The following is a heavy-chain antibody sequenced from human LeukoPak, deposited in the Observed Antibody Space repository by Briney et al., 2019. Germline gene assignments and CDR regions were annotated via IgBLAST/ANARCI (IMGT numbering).Heavy chain of an antibody. CDR2: IWYDGSNK. V-gene: IGHV3-33*01. Sequence: GGSLRLSCAASGFTFSSYGLHWVRQAPGKGLEWVAVIWYDGSNKYYADSVKGRFTISRDNSKNTLYLQMNSLRAEDTAVYYCARVHVVVAATTAVGGGFDYWGQGTLVTVSS. D-gene: IGHD2-15*01. J-gene: IGHJ4*02. CDR3: ARVHVVVAATTAVGGGFDY. CDR1: GFTFSSYG.